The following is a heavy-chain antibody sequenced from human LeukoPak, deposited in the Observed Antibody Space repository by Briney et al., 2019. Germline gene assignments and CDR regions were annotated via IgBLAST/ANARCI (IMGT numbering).Heavy chain of an antibody. CDR3: AKDSDYYGSGSPDP. CDR2: IRYDGSNK. V-gene: IGHV3-30*02. D-gene: IGHD3-10*01. Sequence: GGSLRLSCAASGFTFSSYGMHWVRQAPGKGLEWVAFIRYDGSNKYYADSVEGRFTISRDNSKNTLYLQMNSLRAEDTAVYYCAKDSDYYGSGSPDPWGQGTLVTVSS. CDR1: GFTFSSYG. J-gene: IGHJ5*02.